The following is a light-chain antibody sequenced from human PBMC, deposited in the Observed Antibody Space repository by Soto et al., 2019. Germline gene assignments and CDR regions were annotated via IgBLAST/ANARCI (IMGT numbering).Light chain of an antibody. CDR2: DAS. J-gene: IGKJ5*01. CDR3: QQSYSTPPA. Sequence: DIQMTQSPSTLSASVGDRVTITCRASQSISSWLAWYQQKPGKAPKLLIYDASSLESGVPSRFSGSGSGTEFTLTISSLQPDDFATYYCQQSYSTPPAFGQGTRLEIK. CDR1: QSISSW. V-gene: IGKV1-5*01.